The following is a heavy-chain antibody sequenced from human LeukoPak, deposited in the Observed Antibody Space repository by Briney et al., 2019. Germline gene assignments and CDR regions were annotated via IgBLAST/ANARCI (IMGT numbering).Heavy chain of an antibody. CDR3: ARVVIPNVPPLWFGELLVDY. CDR1: GYSISSGYY. CDR2: IYHSGST. D-gene: IGHD3-10*01. V-gene: IGHV4-38-2*02. Sequence: SETLSLTCTVSGYSISSGYYWGWIRQPPGKGLEWIWSIYHSGSTYYNPSLKSRVTISVDTSKNQFSLKLSSVTAADTAVYYCARVVIPNVPPLWFGELLVDYWGQGTLVTVSS. J-gene: IGHJ4*02.